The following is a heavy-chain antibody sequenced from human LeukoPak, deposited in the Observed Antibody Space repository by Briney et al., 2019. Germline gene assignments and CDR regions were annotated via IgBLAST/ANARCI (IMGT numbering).Heavy chain of an antibody. CDR2: IIPILGIA. Sequence: SVKVSCKASGGTFSSYAISWVRQAPGQGLEWMGRIIPILGIANYAQKFQGRVTITADKSTSAAYMELSSLRSEDTAVYYCARDLFDTDANWFDPWGQGTLVTVSS. CDR3: ARDLFDTDANWFDP. V-gene: IGHV1-69*04. J-gene: IGHJ5*02. D-gene: IGHD3-9*01. CDR1: GGTFSSYA.